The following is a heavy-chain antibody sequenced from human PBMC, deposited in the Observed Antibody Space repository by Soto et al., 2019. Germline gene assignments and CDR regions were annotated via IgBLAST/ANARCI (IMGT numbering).Heavy chain of an antibody. CDR2: MNPNSGNT. CDR3: ARPRLIRYCSSTSCHNWFDP. Sequence: QVQLVQSAAQVKKPGASVKVSCKASGYTFTSYDINWVRQATGQGLEWMGWMNPNSGNTGYAQKFQGRVTMTRNTYISTAYMELSSLRSEDTAVYYCARPRLIRYCSSTSCHNWFDPWGQGTLVTVSS. D-gene: IGHD2-2*01. J-gene: IGHJ5*02. CDR1: GYTFTSYD. V-gene: IGHV1-8*01.